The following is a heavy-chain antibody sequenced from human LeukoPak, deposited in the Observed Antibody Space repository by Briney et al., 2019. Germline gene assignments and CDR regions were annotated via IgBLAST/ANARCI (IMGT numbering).Heavy chain of an antibody. D-gene: IGHD2-8*01. CDR2: IYTSGST. Sequence: SETLSLTCTVSGGSISSYYWSWIRQPAGKGLEWIGRIYTSGSTNYNPSLKSRVTMSVDTSKNQFSLKLSSVTAADTAVYYCARDHGKYCSNDVCNYWSDPWGQGTMVTVSS. J-gene: IGHJ5*02. CDR1: GGSISSYY. V-gene: IGHV4-4*07. CDR3: ARDHGKYCSNDVCNYWSDP.